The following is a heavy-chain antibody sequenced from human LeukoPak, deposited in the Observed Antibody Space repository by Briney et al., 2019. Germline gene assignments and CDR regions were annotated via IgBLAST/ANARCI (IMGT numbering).Heavy chain of an antibody. D-gene: IGHD3-22*01. CDR3: ARHTAPYYYDSSGYYYVY. V-gene: IGHV3-7*01. Sequence: PGGSLRLSCAASGFTLSDYNMRWIRQAPGKGLEWVANIKQDGSEKYYVDSVKGRFTISRDNAKNSLYLQMNSLRAEDTAVYYCARHTAPYYYDSSGYYYVYWGQGTLVTVSS. J-gene: IGHJ4*02. CDR1: GFTLSDYN. CDR2: IKQDGSEK.